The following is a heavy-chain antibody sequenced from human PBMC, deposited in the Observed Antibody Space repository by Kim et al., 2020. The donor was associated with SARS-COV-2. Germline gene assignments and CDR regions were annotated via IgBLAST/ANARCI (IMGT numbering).Heavy chain of an antibody. CDR1: GFSFNTYS. V-gene: IGHV3-21*01. CDR2: ISSLSDYI. D-gene: IGHD2-15*01. CDR3: AKDRVASATRGEFDF. Sequence: GGSLRLSCAASGFSFNTYSMNWVRQAPGKRLEWVSAISSLSDYIYYPDSMKGRFTISRDNAKNLVYLQINSLRADDTAVYFCAKDRVASATRGEFDFWGQGTLVTVSS. J-gene: IGHJ4*02.